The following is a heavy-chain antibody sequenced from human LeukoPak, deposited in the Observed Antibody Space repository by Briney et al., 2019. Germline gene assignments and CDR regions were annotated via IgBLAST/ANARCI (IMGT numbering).Heavy chain of an antibody. CDR3: ARHSGALDDAFDA. CDR2: MYYSGST. Sequence: SETLSLTCTVSGGSISSSSYYWGWIRQPPGKGLEWIGSMYYSGSTYYNPSLKSRVTISVDTSKNQFSLKLSSVTAADTAVYYCARHSGALDDAFDAWGQGTMVTVSS. V-gene: IGHV4-39*01. J-gene: IGHJ3*01. CDR1: GGSISSSSYY. D-gene: IGHD3-10*01.